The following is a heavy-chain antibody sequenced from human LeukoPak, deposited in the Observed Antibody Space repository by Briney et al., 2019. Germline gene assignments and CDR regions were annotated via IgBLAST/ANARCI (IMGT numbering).Heavy chain of an antibody. D-gene: IGHD3-22*01. V-gene: IGHV1-8*01. CDR1: GYTFTSYD. CDR3: ARGYYDSSGYYLNNWFDP. CDR2: MNPNSGNT. Sequence: ASVKVSCKASGYTFTSYDINWVRQATGQGLAWMGWMNPNSGNTGYAQKFQGRVTMTRNTSISTAYMELSSLRSEDTAVYYCARGYYDSSGYYLNNWFDPWGQGTLVTVSS. J-gene: IGHJ5*02.